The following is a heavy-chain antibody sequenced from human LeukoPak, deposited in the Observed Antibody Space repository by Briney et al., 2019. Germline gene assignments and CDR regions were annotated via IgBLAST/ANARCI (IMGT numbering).Heavy chain of an antibody. CDR3: ASPLRGYCSSTSCYSL. Sequence: GGSLRLSCAASGFTFSSYGMHWVRQAPGKGLEWVAVISYDGSNKYYADSVKGRFTISRDNSKNTLYLQMNSLRAEDTAVYYCASPLRGYCSSTSCYSLWGQETLVTVSS. V-gene: IGHV3-30*03. D-gene: IGHD2-2*01. J-gene: IGHJ4*02. CDR1: GFTFSSYG. CDR2: ISYDGSNK.